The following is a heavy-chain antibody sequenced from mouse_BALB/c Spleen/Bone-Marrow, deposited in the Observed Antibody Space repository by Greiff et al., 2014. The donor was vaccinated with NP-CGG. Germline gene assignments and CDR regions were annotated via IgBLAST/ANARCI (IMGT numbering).Heavy chain of an antibody. J-gene: IGHJ4*01. V-gene: IGHV3-1*02. D-gene: IGHD2-3*01. CDR2: IHYSGTT. CDR3: ARQNDGYLYYAMDY. CDR1: GYSITSGYS. Sequence: EVKLVESGPDLVKPSQLLSLTCTVTGYSITSGYSWHWIRQFPGNKLEWMGYIHYSGTTNYNPSLKSRISITRDTSKNQFFLQLNSVTSDDTATYYCARQNDGYLYYAMDYWGQGTSVTVSS.